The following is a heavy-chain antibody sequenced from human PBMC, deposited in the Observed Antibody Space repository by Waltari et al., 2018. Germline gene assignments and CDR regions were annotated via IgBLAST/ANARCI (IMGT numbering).Heavy chain of an antibody. CDR2: IYYSGST. CDR1: GGSISSYY. J-gene: IGHJ6*03. CDR3: ARSSRYYYYYMDV. Sequence: QVQLQESGPGLVKPSETLSLTCTVSGGSISSYYWSWIRQPPGKGLEWIGYIYYSGSTNDNPSLKSRVTISVDMSNNQFSLKLSSVTAADTALYYCARSSRYYYYYMDVWGKGTTVTVSS. D-gene: IGHD1-26*01. V-gene: IGHV4-59*01.